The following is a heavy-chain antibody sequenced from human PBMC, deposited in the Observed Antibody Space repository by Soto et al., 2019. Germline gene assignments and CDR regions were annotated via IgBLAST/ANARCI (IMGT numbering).Heavy chain of an antibody. J-gene: IGHJ4*02. CDR2: IIPFFDST. V-gene: IGHV1-69*06. CDR1: GGTFNTLS. CDR3: TTRAQGRFDH. Sequence: QVQLVQSGAEGKRPRSSVKVSCTPSGGTFNTLSINWVRQAPGQGLEWMGAIIPFFDSTNYAQKFQDRVMITADKSLGTPHMEPTSLRSDDTAVYYCTTRAQGRFDHWGQGTPLTVSS.